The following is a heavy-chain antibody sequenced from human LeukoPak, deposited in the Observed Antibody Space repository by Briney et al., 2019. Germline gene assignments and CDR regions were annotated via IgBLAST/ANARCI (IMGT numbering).Heavy chain of an antibody. CDR1: GFTFSSYA. CDR3: AKVPPEMATIPLLDY. Sequence: GGSLRLSCAASGFTFSSYAMSWVRQAPGKGLEWVSAISGSGGSTYHADSVKGRFTISRDNSKNTLYLQMNSLRAEDTAVYYCAKVPPEMATIPLLDYWGQEPWSPSPQ. V-gene: IGHV3-23*01. J-gene: IGHJ4*01. CDR2: ISGSGGST. D-gene: IGHD5-24*01.